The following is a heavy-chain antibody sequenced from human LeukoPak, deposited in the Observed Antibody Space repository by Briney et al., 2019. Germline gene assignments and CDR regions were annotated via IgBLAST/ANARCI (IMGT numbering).Heavy chain of an antibody. V-gene: IGHV4-34*01. CDR2: INHSGST. D-gene: IGHD3-10*01. CDR3: ARGVTYYYGSGRPYYFDY. CDR1: GGSFSGYY. Sequence: SETLSLTCAVYGGSFSGYYWSWIRQPPGKGLEWIGEINHSGSTNYNPSLKSRVTISVDTSKNQFSLKLSSVTAADTAVYYCARGVTYYYGSGRPYYFDYWGQGTLVTASS. J-gene: IGHJ4*02.